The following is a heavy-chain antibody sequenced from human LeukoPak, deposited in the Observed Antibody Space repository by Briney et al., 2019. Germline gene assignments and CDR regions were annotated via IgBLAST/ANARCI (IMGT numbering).Heavy chain of an antibody. J-gene: IGHJ2*01. CDR2: THYSGST. CDR1: GCPISSYY. Sequence: PSETLSLTCTVSGCPISSYYWSWIRQPPGKRLEWIGYTHYSGSTDKNLSLWSRVTMSVDTSKNQISLKLSSVTAADTAVYYCGRRTFYDTLTGYKYWYFDLWGRGTLVTVSS. V-gene: IGHV4-59*01. CDR3: GRRTFYDTLTGYKYWYFDL. D-gene: IGHD3-9*01.